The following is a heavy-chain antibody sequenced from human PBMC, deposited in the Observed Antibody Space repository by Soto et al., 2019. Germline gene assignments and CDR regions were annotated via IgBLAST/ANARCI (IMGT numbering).Heavy chain of an antibody. CDR1: GFSLSTSGVG. D-gene: IGHD4-17*01. CDR2: IYWDDDK. Sequence: QITLKESGPTLVKPTQTLTLTCTFSGFSLSTSGVGVGWIRQPPGKALEWLALIYWDDDKRYSPSLKSRLTITKDTSKNQVVLTMTNMDPVDTAAYYCARDYGDGNFDYWGQGTLVTVSS. CDR3: ARDYGDGNFDY. J-gene: IGHJ4*02. V-gene: IGHV2-5*02.